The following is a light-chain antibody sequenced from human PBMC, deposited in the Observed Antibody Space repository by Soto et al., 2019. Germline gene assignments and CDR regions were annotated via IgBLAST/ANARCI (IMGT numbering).Light chain of an antibody. J-gene: IGLJ2*01. CDR1: SSDVGDYDY. CDR2: DVS. V-gene: IGLV2-11*01. CDR3: CSYAGSYTLV. Sequence: QSALTQPRSVSGSPGQSVTVSCTGTSSDVGDYDYVSWYQQHPGKAPKLIIYDVSKRPSGVPDRFSGSKSGYTASLTISGLQAEDEADYYCCSYAGSYTLVFGGGTKLTVL.